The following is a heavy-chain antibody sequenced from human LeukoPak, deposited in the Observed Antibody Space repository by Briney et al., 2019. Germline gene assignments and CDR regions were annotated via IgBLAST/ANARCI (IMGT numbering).Heavy chain of an antibody. Sequence: QSGGSLRLSCAASGFTFRKYWMAWVRQAPGQGLEWVATISANGYAKYSEDSLKGRSTISKDNAKNSLSLQIDNLRAEDTALYYCGREVFFQLDYWGEGGLVTVSS. CDR1: GFTFRKYW. CDR3: GREVFFQLDY. J-gene: IGHJ4*02. V-gene: IGHV3-7*03. CDR2: ISANGYAK. D-gene: IGHD5-24*01.